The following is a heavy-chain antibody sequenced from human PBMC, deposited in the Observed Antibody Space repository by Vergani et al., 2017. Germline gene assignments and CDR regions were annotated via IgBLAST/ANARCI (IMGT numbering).Heavy chain of an antibody. J-gene: IGHJ6*03. CDR1: GGSFTGYH. CDR3: ARVKTETNGHLYYYYYMDV. CDR2: IDHTGRP. D-gene: IGHD2-8*01. Sequence: QVQLQQWGGGLLKPSETLSLTCVVNGGSFTGYHWTWIRQSPGEGLEWVGDIDHTGRPDYNPTIKSRLTMSVDKSRNQFSLTLNSVTATDTAIYFCARVKTETNGHLYYYYYMDVWGQGTAVTVS. V-gene: IGHV4-34*01.